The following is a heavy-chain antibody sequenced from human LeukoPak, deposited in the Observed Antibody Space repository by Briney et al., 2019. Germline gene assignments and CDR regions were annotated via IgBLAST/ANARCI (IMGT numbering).Heavy chain of an antibody. Sequence: GGSLRLSCAASGFTFSSYSMNWVRQAPGKGLEWVSSISSSSSYIYYADSVKGRFTIPRDNAKNSLYLQVNSLRAEDTAVYYCARGGSYYCLDYWGQGTLVTVSS. CDR1: GFTFSSYS. CDR3: ARGGSYYCLDY. D-gene: IGHD1-26*01. CDR2: ISSSSSYI. J-gene: IGHJ4*02. V-gene: IGHV3-21*01.